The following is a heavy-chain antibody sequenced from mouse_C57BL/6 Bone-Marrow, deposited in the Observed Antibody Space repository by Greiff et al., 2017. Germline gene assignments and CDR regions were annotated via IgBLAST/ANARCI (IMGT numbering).Heavy chain of an antibody. CDR2: IDPEDGDT. CDR3: ARDYGSSAVAY. CDR1: GFNIKDYY. D-gene: IGHD1-1*01. V-gene: IGHV14-2*01. J-gene: IGHJ3*01. Sequence: EVQLQESGAELVKPGASVKLSCTASGFNIKDYYMHWVKQRPEQGLEWIGRIDPEDGDTKYAPKFKGKATLTADTSSNTAYLQLSSLTSEDTAVYYCARDYGSSAVAYWGQGTPVTVSA.